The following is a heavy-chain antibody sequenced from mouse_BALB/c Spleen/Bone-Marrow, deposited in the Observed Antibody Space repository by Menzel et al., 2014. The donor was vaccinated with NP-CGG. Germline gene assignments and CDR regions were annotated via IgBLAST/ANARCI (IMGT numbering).Heavy chain of an antibody. D-gene: IGHD3-1*01. CDR3: SIRGSDY. J-gene: IGHJ2*01. CDR1: GYTFTSYW. CDR2: INPSNGGT. V-gene: IGHV1S16*01. Sequence: SGAELVKPGASVKLSCKASGYTFTSYWMYWVKLRPGQGFEWIGEINPSNGGTNYNEKFKRKATLTVDKSSSTAYMQLSSLTSEDYAVYCCSIRGSDYWGQGTTLTVSS.